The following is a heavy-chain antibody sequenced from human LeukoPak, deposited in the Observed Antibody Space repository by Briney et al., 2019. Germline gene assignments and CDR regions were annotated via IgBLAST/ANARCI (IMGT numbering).Heavy chain of an antibody. CDR1: GYSISSGYY. CDR2: IYHSGST. J-gene: IGHJ5*02. Sequence: PSETLSLTCTVSGYSISSGYYWGWIRQPPGKGLEWIGSIYHSGSTYYNPSLKSRVTISVDTSKNQFSLKLSSVTAADTAVYYCARGDGSTFDAWGQGTLVTVSS. V-gene: IGHV4-38-2*02. CDR3: ARGDGSTFDA. D-gene: IGHD2-2*01.